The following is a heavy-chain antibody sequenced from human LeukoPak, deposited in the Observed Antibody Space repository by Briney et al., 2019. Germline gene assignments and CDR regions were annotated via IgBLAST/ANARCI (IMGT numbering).Heavy chain of an antibody. Sequence: TGGSLRLSCAASGFTFSSYSMNWVRQAPGKGLEWVSSISSSSSYIYYADSVKGRFTISRDNAKSSLYLQMNSLRAEDTAVYYCARVLERGNDYWGQGTLVTVSS. D-gene: IGHD1-1*01. CDR1: GFTFSSYS. J-gene: IGHJ4*02. V-gene: IGHV3-21*01. CDR3: ARVLERGNDY. CDR2: ISSSSSYI.